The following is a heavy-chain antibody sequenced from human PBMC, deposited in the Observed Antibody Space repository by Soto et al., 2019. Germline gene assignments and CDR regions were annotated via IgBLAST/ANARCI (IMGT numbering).Heavy chain of an antibody. CDR3: ARDRYGGSDDAFDI. Sequence: SETLSLTCTVSGGSISSGSYFWGWIRQPPGKGLEWIGSMYYSGTTYYNPSLKSRVTISVDTSKNQFSLKLSSVTAADTAVYYCARDRYGGSDDAFDIWGQGTMVTVSS. V-gene: IGHV4-39*07. CDR1: GGSISSGSYF. CDR2: MYYSGTT. D-gene: IGHD2-15*01. J-gene: IGHJ3*02.